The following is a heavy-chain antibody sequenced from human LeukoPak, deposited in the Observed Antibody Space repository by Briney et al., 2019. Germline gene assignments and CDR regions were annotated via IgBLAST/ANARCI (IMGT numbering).Heavy chain of an antibody. Sequence: PGGSLRLSCAASGFTFSSYWMSWVRQAPGKGLEWVANIKQDGSEKYYVDSVKGRFTISRDNAKNSLYLQMNSLRAEDTAVYYCARAGYYYDSSGYSGYYYMDVWGKGTTVTVSS. CDR3: ARAGYYYDSSGYSGYYYMDV. CDR1: GFTFSSYW. V-gene: IGHV3-7*01. CDR2: IKQDGSEK. J-gene: IGHJ6*03. D-gene: IGHD3-22*01.